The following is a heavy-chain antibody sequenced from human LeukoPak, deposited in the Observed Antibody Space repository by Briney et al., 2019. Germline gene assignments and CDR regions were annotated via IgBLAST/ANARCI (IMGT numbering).Heavy chain of an antibody. CDR1: GYTFTSYA. Sequence: SVKVSCKASGYTFTSYAMNWVRQAPGQGLEWMGGIIPIFGTANYAQKFQGRVTITADESTSTAYMELSSLRSEDTAVYYCARGDSSGPYNWFDPWGQGTLVTVSS. J-gene: IGHJ5*02. CDR2: IIPIFGTA. D-gene: IGHD3-22*01. CDR3: ARGDSSGPYNWFDP. V-gene: IGHV1-69*13.